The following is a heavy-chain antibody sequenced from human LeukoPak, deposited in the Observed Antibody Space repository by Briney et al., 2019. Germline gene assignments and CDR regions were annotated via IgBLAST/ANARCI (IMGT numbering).Heavy chain of an antibody. CDR2: INPNSGGT. CDR3: ARDPIVVVPAAGFDP. D-gene: IGHD2-2*01. V-gene: IGHV1-2*02. CDR1: GYTFTGYY. Sequence: ASVKVSCKASGYTFTGYYMHWVRQASGQGLEWMGWINPNSGGTNYAQKFQGRVTMTRDTSISTAYMELSRLRSDDTAVYSCARDPIVVVPAAGFDPWGQGTLVTVSS. J-gene: IGHJ5*02.